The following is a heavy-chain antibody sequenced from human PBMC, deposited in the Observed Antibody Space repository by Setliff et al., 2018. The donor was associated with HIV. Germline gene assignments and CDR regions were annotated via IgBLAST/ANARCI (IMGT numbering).Heavy chain of an antibody. V-gene: IGHV4-39*07. CDR2: ICNTGSI. Sequence: PSETLSLTCTVSGGSISSGGYYWGWIRQPPGKGLEWIGSICNTGSIHYNPSLESRVTISVDTSRNQFSLKLTSVTAADTAIYYCARGVNFDYWGQGTQVTVSS. D-gene: IGHD3-3*01. J-gene: IGHJ4*02. CDR3: ARGVNFDY. CDR1: GGSISSGGYY.